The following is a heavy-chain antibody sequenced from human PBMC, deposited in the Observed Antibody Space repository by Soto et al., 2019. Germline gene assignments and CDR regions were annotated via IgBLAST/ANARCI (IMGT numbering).Heavy chain of an antibody. CDR1: GGSIISSSYY. V-gene: IGHV4-39*01. CDR3: ARQEWELLTPGLIDY. J-gene: IGHJ4*02. CDR2: IYYSGST. D-gene: IGHD1-26*01. Sequence: QLQLQESGPGLVKPSETLSLTCTVSGGSIISSSYYWGWIRQPPGKGLEWIGSIYYSGSTYYNPSLKSRVTRSVDTSKNQFSLKLSSVTAADTAVYYCARQEWELLTPGLIDYWCQGNLVTVSS.